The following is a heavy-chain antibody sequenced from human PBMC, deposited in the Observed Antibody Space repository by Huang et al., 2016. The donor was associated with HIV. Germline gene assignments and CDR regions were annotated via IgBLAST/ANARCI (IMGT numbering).Heavy chain of an antibody. V-gene: IGHV1-69*01. Sequence: QVQLEQSGPAVRKPGSSVKVSCQASGGSFSDHIISWVRQAPGQRFAWRGVIIPLVRAPADAQEVKGRVTMTADESTATIYMELNSLTSEDTAVYYCAMSLRYQYDSRSYWGRYFDYWGQGTLVTVSS. CDR3: AMSLRYQYDSRSYWGRYFDY. CDR1: GGSFSDHI. J-gene: IGHJ4*02. D-gene: IGHD3-16*01. CDR2: IIPLVRAP.